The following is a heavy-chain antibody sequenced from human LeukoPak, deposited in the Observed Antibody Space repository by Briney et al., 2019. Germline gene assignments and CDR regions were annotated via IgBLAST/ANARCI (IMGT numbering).Heavy chain of an antibody. V-gene: IGHV3-30*02. J-gene: IGHJ4*02. D-gene: IGHD6-19*01. CDR1: GFTFSSSG. CDR2: MRYDGSDK. Sequence: GGSLRLSCAAFGFTFSSSGMYWVRQAPGKGLEWVAFMRYDGSDKYYTDSVKGRFTISRDNSKNTLYLQMNSLRGEDTAVYYCAKDGPMYSSGWYVDSWGQGTLVTVSS. CDR3: AKDGPMYSSGWYVDS.